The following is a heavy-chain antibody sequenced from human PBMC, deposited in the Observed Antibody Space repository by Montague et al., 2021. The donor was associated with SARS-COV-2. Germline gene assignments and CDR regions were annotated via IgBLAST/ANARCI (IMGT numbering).Heavy chain of an antibody. CDR3: AKRLTNGAYYY. CDR2: ISYRGDS. CDR1: GGSISSSNYY. D-gene: IGHD1-26*01. J-gene: IGHJ4*02. V-gene: IGHV4-39*01. Sequence: SETLSLTCAVYGGSISSSNYYWVWVRQPPGKGLEWIGSISYRGDSYSNPSLKIRLTISVDTSQNQLSLKLSSVTAAATAVYYCAKRLTNGAYYYWGQGTLVTVSS.